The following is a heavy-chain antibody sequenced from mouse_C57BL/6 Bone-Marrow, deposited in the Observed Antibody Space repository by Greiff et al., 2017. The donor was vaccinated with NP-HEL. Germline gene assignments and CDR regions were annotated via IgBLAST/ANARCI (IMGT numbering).Heavy chain of an antibody. D-gene: IGHD2-4*01. Sequence: EVKLVESGGGLVKPGGSLKLSCAASGFTFSSYAMSWVRQTPEKRLEWVATISDGGSYTYYPDNVKGRFPISRDNAKNNLYLQMSHLKSEDTAMYYCARDGGLRRKGPHYWGQGTTLTVSS. J-gene: IGHJ2*01. CDR1: GFTFSSYA. CDR2: ISDGGSYT. CDR3: ARDGGLRRKGPHY. V-gene: IGHV5-4*01.